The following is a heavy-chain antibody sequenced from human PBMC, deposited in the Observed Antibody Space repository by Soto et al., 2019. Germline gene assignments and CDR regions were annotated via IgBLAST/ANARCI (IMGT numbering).Heavy chain of an antibody. CDR3: ARSRIAAAANFDY. J-gene: IGHJ4*02. V-gene: IGHV1-18*01. Sequence: QVQLVQSGAEVKKPGASVKVSCKASGYTFTSYGISWVRQAPGQGLEWMGWISAYNGNTNYAQKLQGRVTMTTDTSPSTADMELRSLSSDDTAVYYCARSRIAAAANFDYWGQGTLVTVSS. CDR1: GYTFTSYG. D-gene: IGHD6-13*01. CDR2: ISAYNGNT.